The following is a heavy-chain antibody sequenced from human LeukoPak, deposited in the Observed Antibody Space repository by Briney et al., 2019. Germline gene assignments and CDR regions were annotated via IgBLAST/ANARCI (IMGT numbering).Heavy chain of an antibody. J-gene: IGHJ4*02. D-gene: IGHD3-3*01. CDR1: GYTFTGYY. CDR3: ARYFAVPDGGGFDY. V-gene: IGHV1-2*02. Sequence: ASVTVSCKASGYTFTGYYLHWVRQAPGQGLEWMGWINPNNGGTKSAQKFQGRVTMTSDTSITTAYMELSRLRSDDTAVYYCARYFAVPDGGGFDYWGQGTLVTVSS. CDR2: INPNNGGT.